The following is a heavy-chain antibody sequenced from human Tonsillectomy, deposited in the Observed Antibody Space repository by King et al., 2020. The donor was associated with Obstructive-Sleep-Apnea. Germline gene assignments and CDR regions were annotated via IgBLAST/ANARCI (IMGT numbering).Heavy chain of an antibody. CDR1: GGSISSNY. CDR2: IYSSGSV. CDR3: ARGSLRIPPDAFDI. D-gene: IGHD2-21*01. J-gene: IGHJ3*02. V-gene: IGHV4-4*07. Sequence: VQLQESGPGLVKPSETLSLPCTVSGGSISSNYWSRSRQPAGKGLGWIGRIYSSGSVNYNPSLRSRVTRSVDTSKNQFSLILSSVTAADTAVYYCARGSLRIPPDAFDIWVQGTMVTVSS.